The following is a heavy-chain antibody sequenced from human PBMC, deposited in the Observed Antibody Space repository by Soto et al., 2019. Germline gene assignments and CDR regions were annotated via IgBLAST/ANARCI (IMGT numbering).Heavy chain of an antibody. J-gene: IGHJ4*02. CDR3: ARERPHCSGGSCYSGRIAY. CDR1: GGSISSGGYS. Sequence: PSETLSLTCAVSGGSISSGGYSWSWIRQPPGKGLEWIGYIYHSGSTYYNPSLKSRVTISVDRSKSQFSLKLSSVTAADTAVYYCARERPHCSGGSCYSGRIAYWGQGTLVTVSS. V-gene: IGHV4-30-2*01. D-gene: IGHD2-15*01. CDR2: IYHSGST.